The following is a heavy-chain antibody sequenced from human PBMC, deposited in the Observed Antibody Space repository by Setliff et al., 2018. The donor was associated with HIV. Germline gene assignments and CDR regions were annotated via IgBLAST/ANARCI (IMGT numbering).Heavy chain of an antibody. CDR2: INDSGST. J-gene: IGHJ3*02. CDR3: ARDLRGDSVPATAAKSFDI. V-gene: IGHV4-34*01. Sequence: SETLSLTCAVYGGSFSGDYWSWIRQPPGKGLEWIGEINDSGSTNNNPSLKSRVAMSVDTSKNQFSLKLSSVTAADTAVYYCARDLRGDSVPATAAKSFDIWGQGTLVTVSS. D-gene: IGHD2-21*02. CDR1: GGSFSGDY.